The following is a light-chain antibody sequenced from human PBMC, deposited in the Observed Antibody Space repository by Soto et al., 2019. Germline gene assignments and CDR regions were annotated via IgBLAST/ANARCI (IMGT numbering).Light chain of an antibody. J-gene: IGKJ2*01. V-gene: IGKV3-20*01. CDR1: QSVSGSS. CDR2: AAS. CDR3: QQYGSSPPYT. Sequence: EIVLTQSPGTLSLSPGERATLSCRASQSVSGSSLAWYQQKSGQAPRLLIYAASSRATGVPDRFSGSGSGTDFSLTISGLEPDDFAVYYCQQYGSSPPYTFGQGTNLEIK.